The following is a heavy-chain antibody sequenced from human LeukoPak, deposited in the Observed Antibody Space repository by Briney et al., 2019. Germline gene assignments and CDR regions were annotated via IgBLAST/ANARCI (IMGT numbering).Heavy chain of an antibody. J-gene: IGHJ4*02. V-gene: IGHV3-11*01. CDR2: ISSSGSTI. Sequence: GGSLRLSCAASGFTFSDYYMSWIRQAPGKGLEWVSYISSSGSTIYYADSVKGRFTISRDNAKNSLYLQMNSLRAEDTAVYYCARYTAMVIAYFDYWGQGTLVTASS. D-gene: IGHD5-18*01. CDR3: ARYTAMVIAYFDY. CDR1: GFTFSDYY.